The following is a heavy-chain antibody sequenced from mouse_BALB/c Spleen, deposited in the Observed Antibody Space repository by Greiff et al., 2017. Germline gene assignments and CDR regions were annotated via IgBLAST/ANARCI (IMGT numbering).Heavy chain of an antibody. Sequence: EVQRVESGGGLVQPGGSLKLSCAASGFTFSSFGMHWVRQAPEKGLEWVAYISSGSSTIYYAETVKGRFTISRDNPKNTLFLQMNSLRSEDTAMYYCAKPAYYAMDYWGQGTSVTVSS. CDR3: AKPAYYAMDY. CDR2: ISSGSSTI. J-gene: IGHJ4*01. CDR1: GFTFSSFG. V-gene: IGHV5-17*02.